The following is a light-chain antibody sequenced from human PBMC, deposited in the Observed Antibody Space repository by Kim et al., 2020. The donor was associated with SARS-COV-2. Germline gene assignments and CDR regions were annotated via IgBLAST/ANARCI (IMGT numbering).Light chain of an antibody. CDR3: QQYDNLPYT. J-gene: IGKJ2*01. V-gene: IGKV1-33*01. Sequence: DIQMTQSPSSLSASVGDRVTITCQASQDISHYLNWYQQKPGKAPKLLIYDASNLETGVPSRFSGSGSGTDFTFTISSLQPEDIATYYCQQYDNLPYTFGQGTK. CDR2: DAS. CDR1: QDISHY.